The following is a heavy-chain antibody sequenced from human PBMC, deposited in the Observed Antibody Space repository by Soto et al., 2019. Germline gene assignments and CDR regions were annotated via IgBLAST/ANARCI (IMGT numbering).Heavy chain of an antibody. J-gene: IGHJ6*02. CDR1: GYTFTSYD. CDR3: AKVTPILRFWTYYYYGMDV. D-gene: IGHD3-3*01. V-gene: IGHV1-8*01. Sequence: QVQLVQSGAEVKKPGASVKVSCKASGYTFTSYDINWVRQATGQGLEWMGWMNPNSGNTGYAQKFQGRVTMTRNTSISTAYMELSSLRSEDTAVYYCAKVTPILRFWTYYYYGMDVWGQGTTVTVSS. CDR2: MNPNSGNT.